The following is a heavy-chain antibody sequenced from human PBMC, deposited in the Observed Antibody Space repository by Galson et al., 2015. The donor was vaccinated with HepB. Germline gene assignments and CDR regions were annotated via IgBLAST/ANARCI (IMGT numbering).Heavy chain of an antibody. CDR2: ISYDGSNK. CDR1: GFTFSSYG. V-gene: IGHV3-30*18. D-gene: IGHD3-10*01. J-gene: IGHJ4*02. Sequence: SLRLSCAASGFTFSSYGMHWVRQAPGKGLEWVAVISYDGSNKYYADSVKGRFTISRDNSKNTLYLQMNSLRAEDTAVYYCAKWSSSDYGDYWGQGTLVTVSS. CDR3: AKWSSSDYGDY.